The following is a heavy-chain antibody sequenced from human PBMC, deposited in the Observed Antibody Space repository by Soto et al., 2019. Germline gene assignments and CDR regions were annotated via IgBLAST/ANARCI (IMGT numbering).Heavy chain of an antibody. CDR1: EVTSSRYG. CDR3: SKSRPRDTAIPALAY. CDR2: ILYDGSNK. V-gene: IGHV3-30*02. J-gene: IGHJ4*02. D-gene: IGHD5-18*01. Sequence: GPQRDSWRVAEVTSSRYGMHWIRQXXGKGLEWVAFILYDGSNKYYADSVKGRFTISRDNSKSTLYLQMNRLRPEDTAVYYCSKSRPRDTAIPALAYWGQGTLVPVSP.